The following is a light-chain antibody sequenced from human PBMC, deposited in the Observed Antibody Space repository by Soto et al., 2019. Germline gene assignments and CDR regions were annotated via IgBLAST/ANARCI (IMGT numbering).Light chain of an antibody. CDR3: QSYDNSLTGSNV. V-gene: IGLV1-40*01. J-gene: IGLJ1*01. CDR1: SSNIGAGHD. Sequence: QSVLTQPPSVSGAPGQSVTISCTGSSSNIGAGHDVHWYQQFPGTAPKVLIYGNSNRPSGVPDRFSGSKSGTSASLAITGLQAEDEADYYCQSYDNSLTGSNVFGTGTKVTV. CDR2: GNS.